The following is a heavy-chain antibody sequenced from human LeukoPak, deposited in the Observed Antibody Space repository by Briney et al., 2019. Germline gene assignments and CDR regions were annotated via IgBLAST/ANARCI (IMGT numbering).Heavy chain of an antibody. Sequence: PSETLSLTCSVSGGSISSYYWSWIRQPAGKGLEWIGRIYTSGITNYNPSLKSRVTISVDTSKNQFSLKLSSVTAADTAVYYCARGYCSGGSCYFDYWGQGTLVTVSS. D-gene: IGHD2-15*01. V-gene: IGHV4-4*07. CDR3: ARGYCSGGSCYFDY. J-gene: IGHJ4*02. CDR1: GGSISSYY. CDR2: IYTSGIT.